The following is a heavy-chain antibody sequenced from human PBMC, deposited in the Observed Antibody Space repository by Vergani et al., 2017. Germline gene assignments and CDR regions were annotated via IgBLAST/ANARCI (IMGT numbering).Heavy chain of an antibody. D-gene: IGHD2-2*01. CDR2: ISAYNGNT. CDR1: GYTFTSYG. Sequence: QVQLVQSGAEVKKPGASVKVSCKASGYTFTSYGISWVRQAPGQGLEWMGWISAYNGNTNYAQKLQGRVTMTTDTSTSTAYMELRSLRSDDTAVYYCARTHIVVVPAAPGYYYMDVWGKGTTVTVSS. V-gene: IGHV1-18*04. CDR3: ARTHIVVVPAAPGYYYMDV. J-gene: IGHJ6*03.